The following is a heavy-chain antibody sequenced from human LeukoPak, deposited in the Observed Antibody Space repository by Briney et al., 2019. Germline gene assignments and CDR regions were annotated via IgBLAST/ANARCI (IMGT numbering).Heavy chain of an antibody. D-gene: IGHD3-22*01. CDR1: GFTFSDYY. CDR3: ARAPSEIGGYYPEYFRH. J-gene: IGHJ1*01. V-gene: IGHV3-11*04. Sequence: GGSLRLSCAASGFTFSDYYMTWIRQAPGKGLEWVSYITTSGNTIHYADSVKGRFTISRDNAKNTVSLQMNSLRAEDTGVYYCARAPSEIGGYYPEYFRHWGQGTLVIVSS. CDR2: ITTSGNTI.